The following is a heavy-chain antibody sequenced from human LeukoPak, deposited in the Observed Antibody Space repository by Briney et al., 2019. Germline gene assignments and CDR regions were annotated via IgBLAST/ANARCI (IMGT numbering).Heavy chain of an antibody. J-gene: IGHJ6*03. CDR3: ARGAYYYYYMDV. V-gene: IGHV1-2*02. CDR1: GYAFTGYY. Sequence: ASVKVSCKASGYAFTGYYMHWVRQAPGQGLEWMGWINPNSGGTNYAQKFQGRVTMTRDTSISTAYMELSRLRSDDTAVYYCARGAYYYYYMDVWGKGATVTVSS. CDR2: INPNSGGT.